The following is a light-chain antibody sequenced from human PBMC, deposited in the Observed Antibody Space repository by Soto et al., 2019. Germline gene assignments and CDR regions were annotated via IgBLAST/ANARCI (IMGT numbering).Light chain of an antibody. Sequence: DIQMTQSPSSLSASVGGRVTITCRASQNINNYLNWYQQKPGKAPQLLIYTASSLQSGVPSRFSGSGSGTDFTLTINDLQPEDFATYYCQESYSTPMYTFGQGTKVDIK. CDR3: QESYSTPMYT. J-gene: IGKJ2*01. V-gene: IGKV1-39*01. CDR2: TAS. CDR1: QNINNY.